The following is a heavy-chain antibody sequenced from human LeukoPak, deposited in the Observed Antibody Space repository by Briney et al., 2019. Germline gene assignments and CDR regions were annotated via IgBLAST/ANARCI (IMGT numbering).Heavy chain of an antibody. J-gene: IGHJ4*02. CDR3: AKDFPVPAALGGFDY. Sequence: GGSLRLSCAASGFTFSSYGMHWVRQAPGKGQEWVAVISYDGSNKYYADSVKGRFTISRDNSKNTLYLQMNSLRAEDTAVYYCAKDFPVPAALGGFDYWGQGTLVTVSS. CDR1: GFTFSSYG. CDR2: ISYDGSNK. V-gene: IGHV3-30*18. D-gene: IGHD2-2*01.